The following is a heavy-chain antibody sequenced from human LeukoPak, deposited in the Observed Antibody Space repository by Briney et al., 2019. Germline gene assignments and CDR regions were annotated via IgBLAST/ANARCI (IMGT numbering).Heavy chain of an antibody. CDR2: IYYSGST. Sequence: SETLSLTCTVSGGSISSYYWSWIRQPPGKGLEWIGYIYYSGSTNYNPPLKSRVTISVDTSKNQFSLKLSSVTAADTAVYYCARHVGDHTSRYYYGMDVWGQGTTVAVSS. J-gene: IGHJ6*02. CDR3: ARHVGDHTSRYYYGMDV. V-gene: IGHV4-59*08. CDR1: GGSISSYY. D-gene: IGHD3-10*01.